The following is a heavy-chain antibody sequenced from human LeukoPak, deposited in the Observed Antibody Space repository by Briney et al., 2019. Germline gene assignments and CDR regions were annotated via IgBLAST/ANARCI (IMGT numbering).Heavy chain of an antibody. CDR2: IYYSGST. D-gene: IGHD5-12*01. Sequence: SETLSLTCTVSGASISSGGYYWSWIRQHPGKGLEWIGYIYYSGSTYYNPSLKSRPTISLDTSKNQFSLKLSSVTAADTAVYYCARDKATHFDYWGQGTLVTVSS. V-gene: IGHV4-31*03. CDR3: ARDKATHFDY. CDR1: GASISSGGYY. J-gene: IGHJ4*02.